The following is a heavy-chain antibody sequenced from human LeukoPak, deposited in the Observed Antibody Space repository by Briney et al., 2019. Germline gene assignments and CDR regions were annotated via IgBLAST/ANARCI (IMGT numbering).Heavy chain of an antibody. V-gene: IGHV4-4*07. D-gene: IGHD3-3*01. Sequence: SETLSLTCTVSGGSISSYYWSWIRQPAGKGLEWIGRIYTSGSTTYNPSLKSRVTMSVDTSKNRFSLKLSSVTAADTAVYYCASSIFGVVPPAYWGQGTLVTVSS. CDR1: GGSISSYY. CDR3: ASSIFGVVPPAY. CDR2: IYTSGST. J-gene: IGHJ4*02.